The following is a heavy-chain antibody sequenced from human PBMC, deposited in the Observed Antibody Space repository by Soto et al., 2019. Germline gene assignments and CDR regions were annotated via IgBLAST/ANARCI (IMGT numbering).Heavy chain of an antibody. CDR3: VSQRTTVPTQAYFDY. J-gene: IGHJ4*02. V-gene: IGHV4-39*01. Sequence: SETMSLTCTVSGGSVTNSRYYWGWIRQSPVKGLEWIGRVYYRGRSYSKSSVKSRVTISVDTSKNRFSLSLNSVTASDTAVYFCVSQRTTVPTQAYFDYWGPGALVTVSS. D-gene: IGHD4-17*01. CDR1: GGSVTNSRYY. CDR2: VYYRGRS.